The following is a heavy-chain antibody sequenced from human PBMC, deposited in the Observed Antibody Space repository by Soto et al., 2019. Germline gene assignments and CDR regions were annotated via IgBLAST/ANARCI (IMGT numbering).Heavy chain of an antibody. D-gene: IGHD3-22*01. Sequence: QVQLQESGPGLVKPSQTLSLTCTVSGGSISSGGYYWRWIRQHPGKALEWIGYIYYSGSTYYHPSLTSRVTISVDTSKDQFSLKLSSVTAADTAVYYCARGGDPYYDSSVRYSYWGQGTLVTVSS. J-gene: IGHJ4*02. V-gene: IGHV4-31*03. CDR2: IYYSGST. CDR1: GGSISSGGYY. CDR3: ARGGDPYYDSSVRYSY.